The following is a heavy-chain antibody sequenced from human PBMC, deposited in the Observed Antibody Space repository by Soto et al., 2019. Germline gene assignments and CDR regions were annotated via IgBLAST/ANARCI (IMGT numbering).Heavy chain of an antibody. J-gene: IGHJ6*03. Sequence: QVQLVQSGGEVKKPEASVKVSCKASGYTFTSHGISWVRQAPGQGPEWMGWISAHNGDTNYAQKLQGRVTVTTDTATSTAYRELRSLRSEDTAVYYCAPMLRGSNTAYYHYMDGWGKGTKVTVSS. V-gene: IGHV1-18*01. D-gene: IGHD3-10*01. CDR3: APMLRGSNTAYYHYMDG. CDR2: ISAHNGDT. CDR1: GYTFTSHG.